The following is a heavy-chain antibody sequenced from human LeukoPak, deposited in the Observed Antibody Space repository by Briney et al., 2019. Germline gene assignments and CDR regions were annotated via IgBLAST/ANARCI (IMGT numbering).Heavy chain of an antibody. J-gene: IGHJ4*02. D-gene: IGHD3-16*01. CDR1: GFTFSSYE. V-gene: IGHV3-48*03. Sequence: PGGSLRLSCAASGFTFSSYEMDWVRQAPGKGLEWVSYISSSGSTIYYADSVKGRFTISRDNAKNSLYLQMNSLRAEDTAAYYCARVFTGGYYFDYWGQGTLVTVSS. CDR2: ISSSGSTI. CDR3: ARVFTGGYYFDY.